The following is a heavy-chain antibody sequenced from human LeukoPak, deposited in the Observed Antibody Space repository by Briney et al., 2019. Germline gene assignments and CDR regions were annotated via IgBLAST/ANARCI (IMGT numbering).Heavy chain of an antibody. CDR2: IYSAGDT. J-gene: IGHJ3*02. V-gene: IGHV3-53*01. CDR3: ARTYGYGYIGIFDT. D-gene: IGHD5-18*01. CDR1: GFTVSSNY. Sequence: GGSLRLSCAASGFTVSSNYMSWVRQAPGRGLEWVSAIYSAGDTYYADSVKGRFTISRDNSRNTLYLQMDSLRAEDTAVYYCARTYGYGYIGIFDTWGQGTMVTVSS.